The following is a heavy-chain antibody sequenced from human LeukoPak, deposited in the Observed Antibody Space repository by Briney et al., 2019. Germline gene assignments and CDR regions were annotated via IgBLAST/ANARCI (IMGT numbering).Heavy chain of an antibody. CDR3: AKAFYTFGGVIATSYDY. J-gene: IGHJ4*02. Sequence: GGSLRLSCAASGFTFYYYAMHWVRQAPGKGLEWVSGISWNSGSIGYADSVKGRFTISRDNAKNSLYLQMNSPRAEDMALYYCAKAFYTFGGVIATSYDYWGQGTLVTVSS. D-gene: IGHD3-16*02. V-gene: IGHV3-9*03. CDR1: GFTFYYYA. CDR2: ISWNSGSI.